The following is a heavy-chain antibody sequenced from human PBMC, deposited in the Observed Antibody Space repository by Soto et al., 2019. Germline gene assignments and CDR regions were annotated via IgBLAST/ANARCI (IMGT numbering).Heavy chain of an antibody. CDR1: GFTFSSYA. Sequence: GGSLRLSCAASGFTFSSYAMHWVRQAPGKGLEWVAVISYDGSNKYYADSVKGRFTISRDNSKNTLYLQMNSLRAEDTAVYYCARGMRYSSSRDNWFDPWGQGTLVTVSS. CDR3: ARGMRYSSSRDNWFDP. D-gene: IGHD6-6*01. J-gene: IGHJ5*02. V-gene: IGHV3-30-3*01. CDR2: ISYDGSNK.